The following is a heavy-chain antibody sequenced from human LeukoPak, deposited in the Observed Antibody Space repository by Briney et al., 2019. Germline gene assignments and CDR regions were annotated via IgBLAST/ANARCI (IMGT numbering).Heavy chain of an antibody. J-gene: IGHJ3*02. CDR2: IKQDGSEK. V-gene: IGHV3-7*01. Sequence: PGGSLRLSCAASGFTFSSYWMSWVRQAPGKGLEWVANIKQDGSEKYYVDSVKGRFTISRDNAKNSLYLQMNSLRAEDTAVYYCARVTMITRRSDAFGIWGQGTMVTVSS. CDR1: GFTFSSYW. CDR3: ARVTMITRRSDAFGI. D-gene: IGHD3-16*01.